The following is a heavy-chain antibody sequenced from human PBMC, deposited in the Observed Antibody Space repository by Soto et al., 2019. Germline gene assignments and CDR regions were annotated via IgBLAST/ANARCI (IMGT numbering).Heavy chain of an antibody. CDR1: GGSISSNDFY. CDR2: IYYSGNT. CDR3: ARRLYYDSSGFEGGGMDV. Sequence: SETLSLTCIVSGGSISSNDFYWSWIRQHPGKGLEWIGYIYYSGNTYYNPSLKSRVTILVDTSKNHFSLKLSYVTAADTAVYYCARRLYYDSSGFEGGGMDVWGQGTTVTVSS. J-gene: IGHJ6*02. V-gene: IGHV4-31*03. D-gene: IGHD3-22*01.